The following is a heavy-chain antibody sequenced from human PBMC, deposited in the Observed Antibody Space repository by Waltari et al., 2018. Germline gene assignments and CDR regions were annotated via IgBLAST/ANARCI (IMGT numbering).Heavy chain of an antibody. CDR1: GSTFPGYY. CDR2: INPNSGGT. Sequence: QVQLVQSGAEVKKPGAYVKVSCTASGSTFPGYYMHWVRRAPGQGLEWMGWINPNSGGTNYAQKFQGRVTMTRDTSISTAYMELSRLRSDDTAVYYCARDPVSSWLHFDYWGQGTLVTVSS. D-gene: IGHD6-13*01. J-gene: IGHJ4*02. CDR3: ARDPVSSWLHFDY. V-gene: IGHV1-2*02.